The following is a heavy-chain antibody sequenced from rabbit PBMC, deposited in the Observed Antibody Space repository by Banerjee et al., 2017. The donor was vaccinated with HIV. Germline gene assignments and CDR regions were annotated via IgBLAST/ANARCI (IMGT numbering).Heavy chain of an antibody. V-gene: IGHV1S40*01. CDR2: IYGGSSGTT. D-gene: IGHD6-1*01. Sequence: QSLEESGGDLVKPGASLTLTCKASGFSFSSSYYMCWVRQAPGKGLEWIACIYGGSSGTTYYASWAKGRFTLSKTSSTTVTLQMTSLTAADTATYFCTRDPAGTYYGDAREDNLWGPGTLVTVS. J-gene: IGHJ4*01. CDR1: GFSFSSSYY. CDR3: TRDPAGTYYGDAREDNL.